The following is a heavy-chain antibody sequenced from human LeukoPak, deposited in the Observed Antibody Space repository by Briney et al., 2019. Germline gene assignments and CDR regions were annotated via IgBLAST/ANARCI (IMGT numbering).Heavy chain of an antibody. J-gene: IGHJ6*03. Sequence: SETLSLTCTVSGGSISTGDYYWNWIRQSPGKGLEWIAYIYYSGSTHYNPSLESRVDISLDTSRNQFYLKLSSVTAADTAVYYCAGGCSSTSCPDYYYYYMDVWGKGTTVTVSS. V-gene: IGHV4-30-4*08. CDR1: GGSISTGDYY. D-gene: IGHD2-2*01. CDR3: AGGCSSTSCPDYYYYYMDV. CDR2: IYYSGST.